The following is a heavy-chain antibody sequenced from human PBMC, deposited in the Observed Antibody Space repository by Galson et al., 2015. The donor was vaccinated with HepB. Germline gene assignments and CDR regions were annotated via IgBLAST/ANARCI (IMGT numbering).Heavy chain of an antibody. CDR1: GFTLSTYN. V-gene: IGHV3-21*06. J-gene: IGHJ6*02. D-gene: IGHD5-12*01. CDR3: TRDDDVLASTYGMDV. CDR2: ISSSSRYI. Sequence: SLRLSCAASGFTLSTYNMNWVRQAPGKGLEWVSSISSSSRYIYYADSVMGRFTISRDNAKNSLYLQMSSLRAEDTAVYYCTRDDDVLASTYGMDVWGQGTTVTVS.